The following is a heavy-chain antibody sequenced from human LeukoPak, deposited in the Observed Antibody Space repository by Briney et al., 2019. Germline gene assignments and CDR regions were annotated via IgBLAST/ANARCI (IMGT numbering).Heavy chain of an antibody. CDR1: GFTFSSYA. V-gene: IGHV3-30*04. CDR3: ARDPRDIVVVVAATHYYYYYMDV. J-gene: IGHJ6*03. Sequence: GGSLRLSCAASGFTFSSYAMHWVRQAPGKGLEWVAVISYDGSNKYYADSVKGRFTISRNNSKNTLYLQMNSLRAEDTAVYYCARDPRDIVVVVAATHYYYYYMDVWGKGTTVTVSS. CDR2: ISYDGSNK. D-gene: IGHD2-15*01.